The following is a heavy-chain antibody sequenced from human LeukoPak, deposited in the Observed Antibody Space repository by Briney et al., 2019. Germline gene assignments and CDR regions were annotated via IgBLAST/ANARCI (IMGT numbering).Heavy chain of an antibody. Sequence: GASVKVSCKASGYTFTSYGISWARQAPGQGLEWMGWISAYNGNTIYAQKLQGRVTMTTDTSTSTAYMELRSLRSDDTAVYYCARAWLGLTGDGYTADNWFDPWGQGTLVTVSS. CDR1: GYTFTSYG. CDR2: ISAYNGNT. J-gene: IGHJ5*02. V-gene: IGHV1-18*01. D-gene: IGHD5-24*01. CDR3: ARAWLGLTGDGYTADNWFDP.